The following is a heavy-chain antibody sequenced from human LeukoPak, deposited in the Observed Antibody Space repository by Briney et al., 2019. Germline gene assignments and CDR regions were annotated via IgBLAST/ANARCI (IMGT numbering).Heavy chain of an antibody. D-gene: IGHD3-10*01. CDR1: GFTFSSYP. V-gene: IGHV3-23*01. J-gene: IGHJ4*02. CDR2: ISGSGGST. Sequence: GGSLRLSCAASGFTFSSYPISWVRQAPGKGLGWVSAISGSGGSTSYADSVKGRFTISRDNSKNTLYLQMNSLRAEDTAVYYCAKPLNWGGFDYWGQGTLVTVSS. CDR3: AKPLNWGGFDY.